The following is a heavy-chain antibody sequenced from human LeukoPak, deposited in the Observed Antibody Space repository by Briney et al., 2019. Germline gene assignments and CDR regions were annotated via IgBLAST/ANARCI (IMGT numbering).Heavy chain of an antibody. J-gene: IGHJ4*02. D-gene: IGHD3-10*01. CDR1: GGSISSYY. Sequence: SGTLSLTCTVSGGSISSYYWSWIRQPPGKGLEWIGEINHSGSTNYNPSLKSRVTISVDTSKNQFSLKLSSVTAADTAVYYCARGLLGDYWGQGTLVTVSS. CDR2: INHSGST. V-gene: IGHV4-34*01. CDR3: ARGLLGDY.